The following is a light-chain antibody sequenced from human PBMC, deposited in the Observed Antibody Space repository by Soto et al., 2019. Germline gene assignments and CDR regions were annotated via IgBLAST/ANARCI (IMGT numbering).Light chain of an antibody. Sequence: QSALTQPASVSGSPGQSITISCTGTSSDIGAYNYVAWYQHHPGKAPTRLINAVSNRPSGISNRFSGSKSGNVASLTISGLQAEDEAEYYFSSSTTSSTLVFGGGTKVTVL. CDR3: SSSTTSSTLV. CDR1: SSDIGAYNY. CDR2: AVS. J-gene: IGLJ3*02. V-gene: IGLV2-14*01.